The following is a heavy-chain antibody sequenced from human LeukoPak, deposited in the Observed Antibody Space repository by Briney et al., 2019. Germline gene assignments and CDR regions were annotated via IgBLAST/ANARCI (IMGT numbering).Heavy chain of an antibody. CDR2: ISSSGNTK. V-gene: IGHV3-11*04. J-gene: IGHJ4*02. CDR1: GFTFSDYY. D-gene: IGHD6-19*01. Sequence: PGGSLRLSCAASGFTFSDYYMSWIRQAPGKGLEWASYISSSGNTKYYADSVKGRLTISRDNAKNSLYLQMNSLRADDTAVYYCARDGGSAWFFRYWGQGTLVTVSS. CDR3: ARDGGSAWFFRY.